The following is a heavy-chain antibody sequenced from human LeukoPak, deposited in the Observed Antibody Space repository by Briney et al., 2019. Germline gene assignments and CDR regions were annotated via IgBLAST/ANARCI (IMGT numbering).Heavy chain of an antibody. CDR1: GFTFSAFA. CDR2: ISGGGHST. Sequence: GGSLRLSCAASGFTFSAFAMSWVRQAPGKGLEWVSTISGGGHSTYYADSVKGRFTISRDNFKNTLYLQMNSLRAEDTAVYYCAKLPYSGSGSYWDYWGQGTLVTVSS. CDR3: AKLPYSGSGSYWDY. D-gene: IGHD3-10*01. V-gene: IGHV3-23*01. J-gene: IGHJ4*02.